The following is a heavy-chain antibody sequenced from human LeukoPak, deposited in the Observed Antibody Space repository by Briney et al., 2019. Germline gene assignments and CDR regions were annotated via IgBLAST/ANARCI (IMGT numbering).Heavy chain of an antibody. V-gene: IGHV3-21*01. Sequence: VGSLRLSCAASRFTFSTYSMNWVRQAPGKGLEWVSSISSSGSYIYSTDSLKGRSTISRDNAKNSLHLQMNSLRAEDTAVYYCARALTVAGTDWYFDLWGRGTLSLSPQ. D-gene: IGHD6-19*01. CDR2: ISSSGSYI. CDR3: ARALTVAGTDWYFDL. CDR1: RFTFSTYS. J-gene: IGHJ2*01.